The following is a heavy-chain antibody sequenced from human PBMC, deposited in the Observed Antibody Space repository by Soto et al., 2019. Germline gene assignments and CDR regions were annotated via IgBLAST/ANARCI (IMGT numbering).Heavy chain of an antibody. D-gene: IGHD6-13*01. CDR1: GYTLTTSY. CDR2: INPSDGST. J-gene: IGHJ5*02. Sequence: ASVKVSCKASGYTLTTSYMHWVRQAPGQGLEWMGMINPSDGSTTYAQKFQGRVTMTRDTSTSTVYMELSSLRSEDTAVYYCARDRGDLAAGNYKWFDPWGQGTLVTVSS. CDR3: ARDRGDLAAGNYKWFDP. V-gene: IGHV1-46*03.